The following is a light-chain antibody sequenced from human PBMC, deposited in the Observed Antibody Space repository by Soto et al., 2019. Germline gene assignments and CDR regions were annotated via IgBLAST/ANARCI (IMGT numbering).Light chain of an antibody. CDR1: KPFVRSN. V-gene: IGKV3-20*01. CDR2: ETS. CDR3: QQYDASDHVWT. Sequence: VLTQTPGTLSLSPGDTAILSCRPVKPFVRSNSAWLQRGPGQAPGLLLFETSSTAAGTPDRFSGNPSATQFSLIITGLQPEDFATYYCQQYDASDHVWTFGQGTKV. J-gene: IGKJ1*01.